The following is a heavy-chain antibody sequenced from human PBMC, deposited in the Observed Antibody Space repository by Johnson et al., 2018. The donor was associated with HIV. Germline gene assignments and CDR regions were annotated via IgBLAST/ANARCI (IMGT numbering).Heavy chain of an antibody. D-gene: IGHD6-6*01. J-gene: IGHJ3*01. CDR3: TSDRAPFYSSSSTPFDV. Sequence: QVQLVESGGDLVQPGGSLRLSCVASGFVFSDSNMSWIRQAPGKGLEWISYVSSGGSSIYYADSVRGRFTISSDNSKNTLYLHRNSLRAEDSAVYYCTSDRAPFYSSSSTPFDVWGQGTMVTVSS. CDR2: VSSGGSSI. CDR1: GFVFSDSN. V-gene: IGHV3-11*04.